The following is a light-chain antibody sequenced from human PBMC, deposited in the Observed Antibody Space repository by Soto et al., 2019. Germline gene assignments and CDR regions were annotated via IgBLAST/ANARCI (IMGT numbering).Light chain of an antibody. J-gene: IGLJ2*01. V-gene: IGLV3-21*01. CDR2: NDD. CDR3: QMWGSVAAPDVV. Sequence: SYELTQPPSVSVAPGETATITCGGDNIGGKSVHWYQRKPGQAPLLIIYNDDDRPSGIPERFSGSNSGNTATLTVSRVEAEGEADYSCQMWGSVAAPDVVFGGGAKLTVL. CDR1: NIGGKS.